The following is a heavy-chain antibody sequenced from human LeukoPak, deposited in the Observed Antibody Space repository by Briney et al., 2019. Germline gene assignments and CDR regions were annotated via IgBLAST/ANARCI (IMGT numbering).Heavy chain of an antibody. CDR2: ISGSGGLT. V-gene: IGHV3-23*01. CDR3: AKAPYGSGSYYRYYFDY. CDR1: GFTFSTYA. D-gene: IGHD3-10*01. Sequence: GGSLRLSCAASGFTFSTYAMSWVRQAPGKGLEWVSDISGSGGLTYYADSVKGRFTISRDNSKNTLYLQMNSLRAEDTAVYYCAKAPYGSGSYYRYYFDYWGQGTLVTVSS. J-gene: IGHJ4*02.